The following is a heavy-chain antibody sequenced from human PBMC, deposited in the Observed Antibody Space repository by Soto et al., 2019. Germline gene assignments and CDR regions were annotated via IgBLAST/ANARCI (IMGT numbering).Heavy chain of an antibody. J-gene: IGHJ5*02. CDR1: GGSIISGGYS. V-gene: IGHV4-30-2*01. CDR3: ARVPYP. CDR2: IYHSGST. Sequence: SETLSLTCAVSGGSIISGGYSWSLIRQPPGKGLEWIAYIYHSGSTYYNPSLKSRVTISVDRSKNQFSLKLSSMTAADTAVYYCARVPYPWGQGTLVTVS.